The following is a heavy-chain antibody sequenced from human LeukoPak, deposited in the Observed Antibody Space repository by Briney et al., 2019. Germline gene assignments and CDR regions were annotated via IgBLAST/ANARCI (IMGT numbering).Heavy chain of an antibody. J-gene: IGHJ4*02. V-gene: IGHV3-48*01. CDR1: GFTFSSYS. D-gene: IGHD6-19*01. CDR2: ISSSSRTI. CDR3: ARELHSSGWH. Sequence: PGGSLRLSCAASGFTFSSYSMNWVRQAPGKGLEWVSYISSSSRTIYYADSVKGRFTISRDNAKNSLYLQMNSLRAEDTAVYYCARELHSSGWHWGQGTLVTVSS.